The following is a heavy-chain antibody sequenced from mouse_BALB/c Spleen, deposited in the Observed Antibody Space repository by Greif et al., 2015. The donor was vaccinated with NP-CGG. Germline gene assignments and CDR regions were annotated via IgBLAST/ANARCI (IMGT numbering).Heavy chain of an antibody. V-gene: IGHV1-63*02. D-gene: IGHD1-1*01. CDR1: GYTFTNYW. Sequence: VQLQQSGAELVRPGTSVKISCKASGYTFTNYWLGWVKQRPGHGLEWIGDIYPGGGYTNYNEKFKGKATLTADTSSSAAYRLLSSLTSEDSAVYFCARFHYYGSSFYWYFDVWGAGTTVTVSS. CDR3: ARFHYYGSSFYWYFDV. CDR2: IYPGGGYT. J-gene: IGHJ1*01.